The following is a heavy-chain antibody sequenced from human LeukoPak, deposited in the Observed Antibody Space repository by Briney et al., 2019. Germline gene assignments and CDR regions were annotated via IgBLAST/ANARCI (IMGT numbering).Heavy chain of an antibody. CDR1: GFTFSSYG. D-gene: IGHD2-15*01. CDR2: ISYDGSNK. J-gene: IGHJ4*02. Sequence: GGSLRLSCAASGFTFSSYGMHWVRQAPGKGLEWVAVISYDGSNKYYADSVKGRFTISRDNSKNTLYLQMNSLRAEDTAVYYCAKDKDIVVVVAATLDYWGQGTLVTVSS. V-gene: IGHV3-30*18. CDR3: AKDKDIVVVVAATLDY.